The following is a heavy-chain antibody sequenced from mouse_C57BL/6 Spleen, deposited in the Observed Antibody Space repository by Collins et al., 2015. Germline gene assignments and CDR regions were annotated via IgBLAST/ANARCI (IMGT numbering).Heavy chain of an antibody. J-gene: IGHJ4*01. CDR3: ARWLYDHTGGNALDY. CDR1: GFSLSTAGMG. V-gene: IGHV8-12*01. Sequence: QVTLKESGPGILQSSQTLSLTCSFSGFSLSTAGMGVSWIRQPSGKGLEWLAHIYWDDDKRYNSSLKSRLTISKDTSRNQVFLKLTSVDTADTATYFCARWLYDHTGGNALDYWGQGTSVTVSS. CDR2: IYWDDDK. D-gene: IGHD2-3*01.